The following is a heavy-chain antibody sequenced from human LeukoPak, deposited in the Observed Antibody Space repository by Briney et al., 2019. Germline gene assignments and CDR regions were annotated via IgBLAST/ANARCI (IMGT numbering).Heavy chain of an antibody. CDR1: AFTFSDYW. CDR3: AKGLYSSSWGLAFDI. V-gene: IGHV3-23*01. Sequence: GGSLRLSCAASAFTFSDYWMTWVRQAPGKGLEWVSAISGSGGSTYYADSVKGRFTISRDNSKNTLYLQMNSLRAEDTAVYYCAKGLYSSSWGLAFDIWGQGTMVTVSS. D-gene: IGHD6-13*01. J-gene: IGHJ3*02. CDR2: ISGSGGST.